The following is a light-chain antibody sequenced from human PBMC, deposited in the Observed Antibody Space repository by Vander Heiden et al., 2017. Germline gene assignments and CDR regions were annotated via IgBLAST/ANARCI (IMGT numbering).Light chain of an antibody. CDR1: NYGSKS. Sequence: SYVLTQPPSVSVAPGQTARIICGGINYGSKSAQRYQQKAGQARVLVVYDDSDRPSGIPERFSGSNSGNTATLTISRVEAGDEADYYCQVWNSSSDHYVFGTGTKVTVL. J-gene: IGLJ1*01. CDR2: DDS. V-gene: IGLV3-21*02. CDR3: QVWNSSSDHYV.